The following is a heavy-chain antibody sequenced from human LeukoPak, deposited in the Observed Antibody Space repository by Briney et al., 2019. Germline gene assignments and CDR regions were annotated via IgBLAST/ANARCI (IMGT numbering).Heavy chain of an antibody. CDR3: AKGGYSNGRYYYYYMDV. J-gene: IGHJ6*03. D-gene: IGHD5-18*01. Sequence: PGGSLRLSCAASGFTFSSSAMSWVRQAPGKGLEWVSTISGSDSSTHYADSVKGRFTISRDNSKNTLYLQMSSLRAEDTAVYYCAKGGYSNGRYYYYYMDVWGEGTTVTVSS. CDR1: GFTFSSSA. CDR2: ISGSDSST. V-gene: IGHV3-23*01.